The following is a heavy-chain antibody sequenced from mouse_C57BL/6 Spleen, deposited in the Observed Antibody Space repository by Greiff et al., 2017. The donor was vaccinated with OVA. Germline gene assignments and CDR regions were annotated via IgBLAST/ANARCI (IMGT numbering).Heavy chain of an antibody. J-gene: IGHJ2*01. D-gene: IGHD2-4*01. CDR1: GYAFSSSW. CDR2: IYPGDGDT. Sequence: VQLQQSGPELVKPGASVKISCKASGYAFSSSWMNWVKQRPGKGLEWIGRIYPGDGDTNYNGKFKGKATLTADKSSSTAYMQLSSLTSEDSAVYFCARGGNDYDDYWGQGTTLTVSS. CDR3: ARGGNDYDDY. V-gene: IGHV1-82*01.